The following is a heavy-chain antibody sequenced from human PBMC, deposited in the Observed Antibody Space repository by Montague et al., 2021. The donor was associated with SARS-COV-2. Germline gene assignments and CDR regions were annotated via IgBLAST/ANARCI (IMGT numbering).Heavy chain of an antibody. CDR2: TYYSGST. CDR1: GASMNSYY. D-gene: IGHD2-8*01. V-gene: IGHV4-59*01. CDR3: ARVQRVNGVLPHFGY. J-gene: IGHJ4*02. Sequence: ETLSLTCSVSGASMNSYYWTWVRQPPGKGLQWIGYTYYSGSTSYDPSLQSRLTMTVDSSKNQFTLSLRSVTAADSAVYYCARVQRVNGVLPHFGYWGQGLSVTVSS.